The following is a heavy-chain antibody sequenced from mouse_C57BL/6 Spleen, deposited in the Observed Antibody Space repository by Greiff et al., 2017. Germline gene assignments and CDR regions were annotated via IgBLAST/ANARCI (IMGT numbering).Heavy chain of an antibody. CDR3: ARSPSTTNFDD. Sequence: QVQLQQPGAELVMPGASVKLSCKASGYTFTSYWMHWVKQRPGQGLEWIGEIDPSDSYTNYNQKFKGKSTLTVDKSSSTAYMQLSSLTSEDSAVYYCARSPSTTNFDDWGQGTTLTVSS. CDR2: IDPSDSYT. J-gene: IGHJ2*01. D-gene: IGHD2-1*01. CDR1: GYTFTSYW. V-gene: IGHV1-69*01.